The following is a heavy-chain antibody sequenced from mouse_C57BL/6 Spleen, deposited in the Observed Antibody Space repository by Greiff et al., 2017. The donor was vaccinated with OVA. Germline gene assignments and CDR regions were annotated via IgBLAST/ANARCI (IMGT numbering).Heavy chain of an antibody. V-gene: IGHV1-69*01. J-gene: IGHJ2*01. CDR2: IDPSDSYT. Sequence: QVQLQQPGAELVMPGASVKLSCKASGYTFTSYWMHWVKQRPGQGLEWIGEIDPSDSYTNYTQKFKGKSTLTVDKSSSTAYMQLSSLTSEDSAVYYCARLSSYYFDYWGQGTTLTVSS. CDR3: ARLSSYYFDY. D-gene: IGHD1-1*01. CDR1: GYTFTSYW.